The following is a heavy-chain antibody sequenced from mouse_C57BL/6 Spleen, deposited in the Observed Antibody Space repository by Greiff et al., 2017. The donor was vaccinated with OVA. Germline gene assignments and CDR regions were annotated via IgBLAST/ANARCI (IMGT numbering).Heavy chain of an antibody. J-gene: IGHJ3*01. CDR3: TRSIYYGYDVVFAY. CDR1: GYTFTDYE. D-gene: IGHD2-2*01. CDR2: IDPETGGT. Sequence: QVQLQQSGAELVRPGASVTLSCKASGYTFTDYEMHWVKQTPVHGLEWIGAIDPETGGTAYNQKFKGKAILTADKSSSTAYMELRSLTSEDSAVYYCTRSIYYGYDVVFAYWGQGTLVTVSA. V-gene: IGHV1-15*01.